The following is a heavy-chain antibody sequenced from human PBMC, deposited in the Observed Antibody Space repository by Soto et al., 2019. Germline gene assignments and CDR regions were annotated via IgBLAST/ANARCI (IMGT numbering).Heavy chain of an antibody. CDR1: GYTFTSYY. CDR2: INPSGGST. V-gene: IGHV1-46*01. D-gene: IGHD1-26*01. Sequence: ASVKVSCKASGYTFTSYYMHWVRQAPGQGLEWMGIINPSGGSTSYAQKFQGRVTMTRDTSTSTVHMELSSLRSEDTAVYYCARGTVGATIYYYYGMDVWGQGTTVTVSS. CDR3: ARGTVGATIYYYYGMDV. J-gene: IGHJ6*02.